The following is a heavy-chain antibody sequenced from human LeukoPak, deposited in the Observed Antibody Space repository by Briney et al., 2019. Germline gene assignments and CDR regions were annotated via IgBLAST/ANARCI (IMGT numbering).Heavy chain of an antibody. Sequence: GRSLRLSCAASGFTSTSYGTQGVRHAPGKRLGRVSVKSYEGSNKYYADSVKGRFTISRDNSKNTLYLQMNSLRAEDTAVYYCAKDVDAAAGTEPYFQHWGQGTLVTVSS. CDR3: AKDVDAAAGTEPYFQH. J-gene: IGHJ1*01. CDR1: GFTSTSYG. V-gene: IGHV3-30*18. D-gene: IGHD6-13*01. CDR2: KSYEGSNK.